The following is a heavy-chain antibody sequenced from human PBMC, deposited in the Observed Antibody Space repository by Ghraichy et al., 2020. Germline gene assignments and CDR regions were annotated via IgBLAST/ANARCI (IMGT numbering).Heavy chain of an antibody. J-gene: IGHJ4*02. Sequence: GESLNISCTASGYAFVNFAMSWVRQPPGTGLEWLSFISGGDNSTGSPTLEYADSVQGRFIVSRDNVKNTLYLQMDRLRVDDTAIYFCARVDVLGGCLVHWGRGILVTVAA. V-gene: IGHV3-23*01. CDR2: ISGGDNST. D-gene: IGHD3-9*01. CDR1: GYAFVNFA. CDR3: ARVDVLGGCLVH.